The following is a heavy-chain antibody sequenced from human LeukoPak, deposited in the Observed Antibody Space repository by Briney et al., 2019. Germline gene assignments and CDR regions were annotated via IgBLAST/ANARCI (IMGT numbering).Heavy chain of an antibody. Sequence: PSETLSLTCTVSGGSISSGGYYWSWIRQPPGKGLEWIGYIYYSGSNNYNPSLKSRVTISVDTSKNQFSLKLTSVTAADTAVYYCARVWSYGNWYFDLWGRGTLVTVSS. V-gene: IGHV4-61*08. CDR2: IYYSGSN. CDR3: ARVWSYGNWYFDL. J-gene: IGHJ2*01. CDR1: GGSISSGGYY. D-gene: IGHD1-26*01.